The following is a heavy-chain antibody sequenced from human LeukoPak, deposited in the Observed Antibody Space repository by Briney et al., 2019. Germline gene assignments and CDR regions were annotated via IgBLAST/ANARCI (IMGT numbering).Heavy chain of an antibody. CDR1: GFTVSSNY. V-gene: IGHV3-66*01. CDR3: ARDPYDSSGFALDY. J-gene: IGHJ4*02. D-gene: IGHD3-22*01. Sequence: GGSLRLSCAASGFTVSSNYTSWVRQAPGKGLEWVSVIYSGGSTYYADSVKGRFTISRDNSKSTLYLQMNSLRAEDTAVYYCARDPYDSSGFALDYWGQGTLVTVSS. CDR2: IYSGGST.